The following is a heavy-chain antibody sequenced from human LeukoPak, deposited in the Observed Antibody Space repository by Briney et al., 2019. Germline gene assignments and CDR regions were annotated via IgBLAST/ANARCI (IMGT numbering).Heavy chain of an antibody. CDR1: GGSISSSSYY. V-gene: IGHV4-39*01. CDR3: ARHVDSSGYWRD. CDR2: IYYSGSA. J-gene: IGHJ4*02. Sequence: SETLSLTCTVSGGSISSSSYYWGWIRQPPGKGLEWIGSIYYSGSAYYNPSLKSRVTISVDTSKNQFSLKLSSVTAADTAVYYCARHVDSSGYWRDWGQGTLVTVSS. D-gene: IGHD3-22*01.